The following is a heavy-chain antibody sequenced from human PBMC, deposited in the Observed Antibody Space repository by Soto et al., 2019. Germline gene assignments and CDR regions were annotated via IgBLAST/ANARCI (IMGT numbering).Heavy chain of an antibody. CDR1: GGSISSSSYY. V-gene: IGHV4-39*01. CDR2: IYYSGST. CDR3: ARPSSYYYYGMDV. Sequence: PSETLSLTXTVSGGSISSSSYYWGWIRQPPGKGLEWIGSIYYSGSTYYNPSPKSRVTISVDTSKNQFSLKLSSVTAADTAVYYCARPSSYYYYGMDVWGQGTTVTVSS. J-gene: IGHJ6*02.